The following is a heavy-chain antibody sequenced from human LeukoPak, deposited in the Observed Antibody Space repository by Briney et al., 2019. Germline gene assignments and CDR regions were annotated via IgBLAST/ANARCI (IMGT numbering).Heavy chain of an antibody. J-gene: IGHJ6*03. D-gene: IGHD6-13*01. CDR3: ARIDFGSAKEYTAAGNHYYYYYMDV. V-gene: IGHV3-53*01. CDR1: GFTVSNNY. Sequence: GGSLRLSCAASGFTVSNNYMSGVRQAPGKGREWVSVIYSGGSTYYADSVKGRFTISRDNSKNTLYLKMNSLRTEDTAVYYCARIDFGSAKEYTAAGNHYYYYYMDVWGKGTTVTISS. CDR2: IYSGGST.